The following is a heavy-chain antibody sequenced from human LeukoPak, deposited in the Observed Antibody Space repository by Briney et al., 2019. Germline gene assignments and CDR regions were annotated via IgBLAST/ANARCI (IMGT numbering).Heavy chain of an antibody. J-gene: IGHJ4*02. Sequence: GGSLRLSCAASGFTFSSYAMSWVRQAPGKGLEWVSAISGSGGSTYYADSVKGRFTISRDNSKNTLYLQMNSLRAEDTAVYYCARKLIGIAVAGAFDYWGQGTLVTVSS. CDR2: ISGSGGST. CDR1: GFTFSSYA. V-gene: IGHV3-23*01. D-gene: IGHD6-19*01. CDR3: ARKLIGIAVAGAFDY.